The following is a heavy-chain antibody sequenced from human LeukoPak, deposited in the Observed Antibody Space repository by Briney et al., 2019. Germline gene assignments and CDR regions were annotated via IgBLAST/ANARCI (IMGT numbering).Heavy chain of an antibody. J-gene: IGHJ6*02. Sequence: SVKVSCKASGGTFSSYAISWVRQAPGQGLEWMGGIIPIFGTANYAQKLQGRVTMTTDTSTSTAYMELRSLGSDDTAVYYCARPAEHDYGNNNYYYGMDVWGQGTTVTVSS. V-gene: IGHV1-69*05. CDR3: ARPAEHDYGNNNYYYGMDV. D-gene: IGHD4-17*01. CDR2: IIPIFGTA. CDR1: GGTFSSYA.